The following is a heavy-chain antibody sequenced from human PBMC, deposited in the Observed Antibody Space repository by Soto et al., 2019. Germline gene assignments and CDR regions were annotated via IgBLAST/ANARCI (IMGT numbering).Heavy chain of an antibody. CDR2: IYYTGST. CDR3: ARDRPDYHHSSGYHLMLDP. CDR1: GGSIISGGHY. Sequence: PSETLALSCTVSGGSIISGGHYWTWVRQHPGKGLEWMGYIYYTGSTSYNPSLESRLTMSVDTSKNQFPLRLDSVTAADTAVYYCARDRPDYHHSSGYHLMLDPSGQRTLVTVSS. D-gene: IGHD3-22*01. V-gene: IGHV4-31*03. J-gene: IGHJ5*02.